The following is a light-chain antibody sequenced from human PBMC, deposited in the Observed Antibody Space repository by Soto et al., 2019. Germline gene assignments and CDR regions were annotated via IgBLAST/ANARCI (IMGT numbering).Light chain of an antibody. Sequence: IQMTQSPSSLSASLGYRVTITCLSSQSISSYLNWYQQKPGKAPKLLIFDASSLESRVSSRFSGRGSGTQFTLTISSLQPDDFAVYYCQQYNKWPPITFGQGTRLEN. CDR3: QQYNKWPPIT. J-gene: IGKJ5*01. CDR1: QSISSY. CDR2: DAS. V-gene: IGKV1D-13*01.